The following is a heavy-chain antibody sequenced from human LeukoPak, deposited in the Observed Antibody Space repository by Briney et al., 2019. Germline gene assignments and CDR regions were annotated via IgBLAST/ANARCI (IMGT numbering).Heavy chain of an antibody. Sequence: AASVTVSCTASGYTFTSYGISWVRQAPGQGLEWMGWISAYNGNTNYAQKLQGRVTMTTDTSTSTAYMELRSLRSDDTAVYYCARVFCGGDCSFDYWGQGTLVTVSS. CDR3: ARVFCGGDCSFDY. V-gene: IGHV1-18*01. CDR2: ISAYNGNT. CDR1: GYTFTSYG. D-gene: IGHD2-21*02. J-gene: IGHJ4*02.